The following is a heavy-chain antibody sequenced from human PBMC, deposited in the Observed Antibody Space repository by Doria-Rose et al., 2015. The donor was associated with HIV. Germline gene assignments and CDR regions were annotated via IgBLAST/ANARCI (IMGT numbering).Heavy chain of an antibody. D-gene: IGHD6-13*01. CDR2: IFSDDKR. CDR3: ARIKSSRWYHKYYFDF. J-gene: IGHJ4*02. CDR1: GVSLSSPGMG. Sequence: QITLKESGPVLVKPTETLTLTCTVSGVSLSSPGMGVSWIRQPPGKALEWLANIFSDDKRSYKTSLKSRLTISRGTSKRQVVLTRTDMDPVDTATYYCARIKSSRWYHKYYFDFWGQGTLVIVSA. V-gene: IGHV2-26*01.